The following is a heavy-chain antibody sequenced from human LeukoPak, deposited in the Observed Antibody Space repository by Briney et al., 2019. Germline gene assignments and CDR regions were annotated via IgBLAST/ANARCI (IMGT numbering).Heavy chain of an antibody. J-gene: IGHJ4*02. CDR1: GGSISSYY. Sequence: PSETLSLTCTASGGSISSYYWSWIRQPAGKGLEWIGRIYTSGSTNYNPSLKSRVTMSVDTSKNQFSLKLSPVTAADTAVYYCARDLEVSSLHKEYYFDYWGQGTLVTVSS. CDR3: ARDLEVSSLHKEYYFDY. CDR2: IYTSGST. D-gene: IGHD2-2*01. V-gene: IGHV4-4*07.